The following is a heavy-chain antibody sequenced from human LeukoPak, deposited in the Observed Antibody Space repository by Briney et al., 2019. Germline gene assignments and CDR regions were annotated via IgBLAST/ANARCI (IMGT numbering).Heavy chain of an antibody. Sequence: GGSLRLSCAASGFTFSSYGMHWVRQAPGKGLEWVAVIWYDGSNKYYADSVKGRFTISRDNSKNTLYLQMNSLRAEDTAVYYCARSSGWYGLGAFDTWGQGTMVTVSS. D-gene: IGHD6-19*01. CDR3: ARSSGWYGLGAFDT. CDR1: GFTFSSYG. CDR2: IWYDGSNK. J-gene: IGHJ3*02. V-gene: IGHV3-33*01.